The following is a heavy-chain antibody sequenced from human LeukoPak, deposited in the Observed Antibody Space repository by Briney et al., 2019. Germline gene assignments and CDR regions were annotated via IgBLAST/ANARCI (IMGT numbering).Heavy chain of an antibody. V-gene: IGHV4-31*03. J-gene: IGHJ4*02. CDR3: ARSCPDYYDSSGYRPFDY. Sequence: SQTLSLTCTVSGGSISSGGYYWSWIRQHPGKGLEWIGYIYYSGSTYYNPSLKSRVTISVDTSKNQFSLKLSSVTAADTAVYYGARSCPDYYDSSGYRPFDYGGREPWSPSPQ. D-gene: IGHD3-22*01. CDR2: IYYSGST. CDR1: GGSISSGGYY.